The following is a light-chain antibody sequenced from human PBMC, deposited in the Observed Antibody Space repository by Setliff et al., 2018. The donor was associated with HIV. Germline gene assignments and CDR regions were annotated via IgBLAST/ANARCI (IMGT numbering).Light chain of an antibody. J-gene: IGLJ1*01. V-gene: IGLV2-14*01. CDR2: DVT. Sequence: QSALTQPAPVSGSPGQSITISCTGSSSDVGGYMSVSWYQQHPGEVPKLMIYDVTKRPSGVSNRFSGSKSGSTASLTISGLQTEDEADYYCCSFGSSNTHVFGTGTKVAVL. CDR3: CSFGSSNTHV. CDR1: SSDVGGYMS.